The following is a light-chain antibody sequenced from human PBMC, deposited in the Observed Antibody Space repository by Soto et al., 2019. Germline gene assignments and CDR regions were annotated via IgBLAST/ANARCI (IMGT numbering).Light chain of an antibody. Sequence: QPAPTQPASGSGAPGPSVPISCPGTSSDIGSFNYVSWYQHHPGTAPKLIIYGVSNRPSGVSNRFSGSKSGNTASLTISGLQAEDEADYYCSSYTTTSTQVFGTGTKVTVL. CDR1: SSDIGSFNY. V-gene: IGLV2-14*03. CDR3: SSYTTTSTQV. CDR2: GVS. J-gene: IGLJ1*01.